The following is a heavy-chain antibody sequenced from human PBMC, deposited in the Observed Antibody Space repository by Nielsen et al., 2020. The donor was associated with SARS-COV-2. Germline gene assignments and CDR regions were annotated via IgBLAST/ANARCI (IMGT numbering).Heavy chain of an antibody. J-gene: IGHJ4*02. CDR3: ARGVIEYYFDY. Sequence: VRQMPGKGLEWVGNFYPGDSDTRYSPSFQGQVTISADKSISTAYLQWSSLKASDTAMYYCARGVIEYYFDYWGQGTLVTVSS. D-gene: IGHD2/OR15-2a*01. CDR2: FYPGDSDT. V-gene: IGHV5-51*01.